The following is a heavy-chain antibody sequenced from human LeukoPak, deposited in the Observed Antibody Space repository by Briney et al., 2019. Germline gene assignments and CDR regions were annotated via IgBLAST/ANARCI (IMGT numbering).Heavy chain of an antibody. J-gene: IGHJ4*02. CDR2: INHSGST. V-gene: IGHV4-34*01. D-gene: IGHD3-3*01. CDR3: ARALTMGKAFDY. CDR1: GGSFSGYY. Sequence: PSETLSLTCAVYGGSFSGYYWSWIRQPPGKGLDWIGEINHSGSTNYNPSLKSRVTIPVDTSKNQFSLKLSSVTAADTAVYYCARALTMGKAFDYWGQGTLVTVSS.